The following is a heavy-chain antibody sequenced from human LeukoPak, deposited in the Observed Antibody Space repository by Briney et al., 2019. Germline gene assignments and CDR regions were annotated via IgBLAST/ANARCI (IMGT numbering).Heavy chain of an antibody. Sequence: TGGSLRLSCAASGFTFSSYAMHWVRQAPGKGLEYVSAISSNGGSTYYANSVKGRFTISRDNPKNTLYLQMGSLRAEDMAVYYCARDANWGSPLYYFDYWGQGTLVTVSS. J-gene: IGHJ4*02. CDR3: ARDANWGSPLYYFDY. D-gene: IGHD7-27*01. V-gene: IGHV3-64*01. CDR2: ISSNGGST. CDR1: GFTFSSYA.